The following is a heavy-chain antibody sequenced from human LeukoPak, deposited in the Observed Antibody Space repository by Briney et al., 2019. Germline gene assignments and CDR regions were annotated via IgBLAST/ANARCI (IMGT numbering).Heavy chain of an antibody. J-gene: IGHJ6*03. D-gene: IGHD2-2*01. Sequence: SGGSLRLSCAASGFTFDDYGMSWVRQAPGKGLEWVSGINWNGGSTGYADSVKGRFTISRDNAKNSLYLQMNSLRAEDTALYYCARDGFTSFYVYYYYMDVWGKGTTVTVSS. CDR1: GFTFDDYG. CDR2: INWNGGST. V-gene: IGHV3-20*04. CDR3: ARDGFTSFYVYYYYMDV.